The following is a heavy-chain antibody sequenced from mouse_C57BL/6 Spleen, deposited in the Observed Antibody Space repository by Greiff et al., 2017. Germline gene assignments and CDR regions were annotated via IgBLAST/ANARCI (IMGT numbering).Heavy chain of an antibody. J-gene: IGHJ1*03. CDR1: GFTFSSYG. CDR3: ARSFYDYDRYFDV. CDR2: ISSGGSYT. Sequence: EVQLVESGGDLVKPGGSLKLSCAASGFTFSSYGMSWVRQTPDKRLEWVATISSGGSYTYYPDSVKGRFTISRDNAKNTLYLQMSSLKSEDTAMYYCARSFYDYDRYFDVWGTGTTVTVSS. D-gene: IGHD2-4*01. V-gene: IGHV5-6*01.